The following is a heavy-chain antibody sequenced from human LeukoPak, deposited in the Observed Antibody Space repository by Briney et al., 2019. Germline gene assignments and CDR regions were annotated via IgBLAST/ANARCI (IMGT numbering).Heavy chain of an antibody. CDR2: IDYSSST. D-gene: IGHD5-12*01. Sequence: SETLSLTCTVSGDSMSSYYWSWIRQPPGKGLEWIGNIDYSSSTNYNPSLKSRVTMSADTSKSQFSLISLKLTSVTAADTAVYYCARPLGYSGYHGPPRGWFDPWGQGTLAAVSS. CDR1: GDSMSSYY. J-gene: IGHJ5*02. V-gene: IGHV4-59*08. CDR3: ARPLGYSGYHGPPRGWFDP.